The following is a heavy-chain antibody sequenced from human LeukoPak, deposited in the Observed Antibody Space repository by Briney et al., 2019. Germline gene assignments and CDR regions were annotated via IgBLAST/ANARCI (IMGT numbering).Heavy chain of an antibody. V-gene: IGHV3-48*04. D-gene: IGHD2-2*01. CDR3: AAGLPAAHDAFDI. J-gene: IGHJ3*02. CDR1: GFTFSSYS. CDR2: ISSSSSTI. Sequence: GGSLRLSCAASGFTFSSYSMNWVRQAPGKGLEWVSYISSSSSTIYYADSVKGRFTISRDNAKNSLYLQMNSLRAEDTAVYYCAAGLPAAHDAFDIWGQGTMVTVSS.